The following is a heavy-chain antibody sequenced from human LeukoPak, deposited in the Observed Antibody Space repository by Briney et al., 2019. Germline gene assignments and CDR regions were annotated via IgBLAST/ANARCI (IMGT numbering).Heavy chain of an antibody. Sequence: GGSLRLSCAASGFTFSSYAMHWVCQAPGRGLEWVAVISYDGSNKYYADSVKGRFTISRDNSKNTLYLQMNSLRAEDTAVYYCAREAAAGPLDYWGQGTLVTVSS. V-gene: IGHV3-30-3*01. D-gene: IGHD6-13*01. J-gene: IGHJ4*02. CDR3: AREAAAGPLDY. CDR1: GFTFSSYA. CDR2: ISYDGSNK.